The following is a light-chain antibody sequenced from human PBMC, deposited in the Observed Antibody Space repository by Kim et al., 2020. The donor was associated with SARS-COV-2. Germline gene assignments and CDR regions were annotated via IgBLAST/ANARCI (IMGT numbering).Light chain of an antibody. J-gene: IGLJ3*02. V-gene: IGLV3-21*04. CDR1: NMGSKS. CDR2: YDS. CDR3: QVWDSSSDHPV. Sequence: AQGKTARITCGGNNMGSKSVHWYQQKPGQAPVLVIYYDSDRPSGIPERFSGSNSENTATLTISRVEAGDEADYYCQVWDSSSDHPVFGGGTKLTVL.